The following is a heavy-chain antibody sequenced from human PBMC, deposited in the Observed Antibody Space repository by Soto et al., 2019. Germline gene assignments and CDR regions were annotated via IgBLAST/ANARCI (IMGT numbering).Heavy chain of an antibody. CDR1: VVSFDGYY. D-gene: IGHD3-3*01. CDR2: IHHSGST. Sequence: PSETLSLTCALYVVSFDGYYWSCIRQSPGKWLEWIGEIHHSGSTKYNPSLKSRVSLSVDTSTKKFSLKMTSMTAADRGVYYCARGVDYWSGYIFWGQGTPVNVSS. CDR3: ARGVDYWSGYIF. V-gene: IGHV4-34*01. J-gene: IGHJ4*02.